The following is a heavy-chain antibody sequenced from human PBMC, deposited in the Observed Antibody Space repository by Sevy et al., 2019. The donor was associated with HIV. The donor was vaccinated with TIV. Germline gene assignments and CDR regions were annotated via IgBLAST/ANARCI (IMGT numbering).Heavy chain of an antibody. CDR1: GYTFTGYY. J-gene: IGHJ4*02. CDR3: ARGLITIFGEGDY. D-gene: IGHD3-3*01. V-gene: IGHV1-2*02. Sequence: ASVKVSCKASGYTFTGYYMHWVRQAPGQGLEWMGWINPNSGGTNYAQKFQGRVTMTRDTLSSTAYMELSRLRSDDTAVYYCARGLITIFGEGDYWGQGTLVTVSS. CDR2: INPNSGGT.